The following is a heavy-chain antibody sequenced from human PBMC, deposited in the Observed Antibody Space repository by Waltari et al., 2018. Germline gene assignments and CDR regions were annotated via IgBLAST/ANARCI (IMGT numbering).Heavy chain of an antibody. CDR2: ITRYGSTT. Sequence: EVQLVESGGGLVQPGGSLRLSCAASGFTFTSYWMHWVRQAPGKGLVWLSLITRYGSTTSYGDSVKGRFTISRDNAKNTLYLQMNSLRAEDTAVYYCSAGTVYWGQGILVTVSS. CDR1: GFTFTSYW. J-gene: IGHJ4*02. CDR3: SAGTVY. V-gene: IGHV3-74*01. D-gene: IGHD1-26*01.